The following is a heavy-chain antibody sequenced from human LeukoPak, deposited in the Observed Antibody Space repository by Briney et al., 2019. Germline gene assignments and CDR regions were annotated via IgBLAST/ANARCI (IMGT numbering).Heavy chain of an antibody. CDR2: IKQDGVDK. V-gene: IGHV3-7*01. CDR1: GFSFSRSY. Sequence: GGPLRLSCAASGFSFSRSYMNWVRQAPGKGLEWVATIKQDGVDKYYVDSVKGRFTISKDTAKNSLFLQMNSLRAEDTAVYYCARDPSRYDLDYWGQGTLVTVSS. D-gene: IGHD5-12*01. J-gene: IGHJ4*02. CDR3: ARDPSRYDLDY.